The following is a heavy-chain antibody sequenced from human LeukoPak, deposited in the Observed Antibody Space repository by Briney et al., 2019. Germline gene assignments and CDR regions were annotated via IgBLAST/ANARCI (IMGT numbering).Heavy chain of an antibody. CDR1: GGSISSSNW. CDR2: IYHSGST. V-gene: IGHV4-4*02. D-gene: IGHD3-10*01. CDR3: ARDLMTYGSGSYLGAFDI. J-gene: IGHJ3*02. Sequence: SGTLSLTCAVSGGSISSSNWWSWVRQPPGKGLEWIGEIYHSGSTNYNPSLKSRVTISVDKSKNQFSLKLSSVTAADTAVYYCARDLMTYGSGSYLGAFDIWGQGTMVTVSS.